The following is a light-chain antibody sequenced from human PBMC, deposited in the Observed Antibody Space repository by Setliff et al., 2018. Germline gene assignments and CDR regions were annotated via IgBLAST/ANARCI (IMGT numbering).Light chain of an antibody. CDR2: DVS. V-gene: IGLV2-11*01. CDR3: CSYAGSYTSLYV. CDR1: SSDVGGYKY. Sequence: QSALTQPRSVSGSPGQSVTISCTGTSSDVGGYKYVSWYQQHPGKAPKLMIYDVSKRPSGVPDRFSGSKSGNTASLTISGLQAEDEADYYCCSYAGSYTSLYVFGTGTKV. J-gene: IGLJ1*01.